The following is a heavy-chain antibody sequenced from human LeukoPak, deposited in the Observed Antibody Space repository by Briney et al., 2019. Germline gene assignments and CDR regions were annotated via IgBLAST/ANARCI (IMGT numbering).Heavy chain of an antibody. CDR1: GGSISSGASD. CDR3: ARAARQGFTMIVVPFFYFDL. V-gene: IGHV4-31*03. D-gene: IGHD3-22*01. CDR2: INHSGST. J-gene: IGHJ2*01. Sequence: NSSETLSLTCTVSGGSISSGASDWGWIRQHPKRGLEWVGYINHSGSTYYNPSLGSRVTMSVDTSKNQFSLKLGSVTAADSAVYYCARAARQGFTMIVVPFFYFDLWGRGTLVTVSS.